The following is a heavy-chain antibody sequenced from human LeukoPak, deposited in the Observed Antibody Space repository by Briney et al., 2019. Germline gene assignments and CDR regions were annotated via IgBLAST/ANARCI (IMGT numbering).Heavy chain of an antibody. CDR3: ARVQIAMVRGVIKRFYFDY. Sequence: GGSLRLSCAASGFTFSSYWMNWVRQSPGKGLEWVANIEQDGGEKYYVDSVQGRFTISRDNAKYSLYLQMNSLRAEDTAVYYCARVQIAMVRGVIKRFYFDYWGQGTLVTVSS. J-gene: IGHJ4*02. CDR1: GFTFSSYW. V-gene: IGHV3-7*01. CDR2: IEQDGGEK. D-gene: IGHD3-10*01.